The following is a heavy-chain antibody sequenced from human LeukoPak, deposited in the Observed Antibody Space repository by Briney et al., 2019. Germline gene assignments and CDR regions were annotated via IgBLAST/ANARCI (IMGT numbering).Heavy chain of an antibody. V-gene: IGHV3-7*01. CDR3: AGTNYDILTGDFDY. J-gene: IGHJ4*02. CDR2: IKQDGSEK. CDR1: GFTFSSYW. D-gene: IGHD3-9*01. Sequence: GGSLRLSCAASGFTFSSYWMSWVRQAPGKGLEWVANIKQDGSEKYYADSVKGRFTISRDNSKNTLYLQMNSLRAEDTAVYYCAGTNYDILTGDFDYWGQGTLVTVSS.